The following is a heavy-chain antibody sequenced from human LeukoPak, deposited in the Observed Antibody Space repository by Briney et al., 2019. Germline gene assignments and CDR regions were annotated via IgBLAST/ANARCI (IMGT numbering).Heavy chain of an antibody. CDR2: INPNSGGT. J-gene: IGHJ4*02. V-gene: IGHV1-2*02. CDR1: GYTFTGYY. D-gene: IGHD3-9*01. Sequence: GASVKVSCKASGYTFTGYYMHWVRQAPGQGLEWMGWINPNSGGTNYAQKFQGRVTMTRDTSISTAYMELRSLRSDDTAVYYCARVNDILTGYSPFDYWGQGTLVTVSS. CDR3: ARVNDILTGYSPFDY.